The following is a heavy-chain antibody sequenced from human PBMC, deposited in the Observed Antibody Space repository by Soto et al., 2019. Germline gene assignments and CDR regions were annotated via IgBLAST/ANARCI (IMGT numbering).Heavy chain of an antibody. Sequence: QVQLVQSGAEVKKPGSSVKVSCKASGGTFSSYSINWVRQAPGQGLEWMGEIIPIFGTANYAQKFQGRVTITADESTSTVYMELSSLRSDDTAVYYCARDGGIHSGGIDYWGQGTLVTVSS. D-gene: IGHD1-26*01. V-gene: IGHV1-69*01. CDR3: ARDGGIHSGGIDY. CDR2: IIPIFGTA. J-gene: IGHJ4*02. CDR1: GGTFSSYS.